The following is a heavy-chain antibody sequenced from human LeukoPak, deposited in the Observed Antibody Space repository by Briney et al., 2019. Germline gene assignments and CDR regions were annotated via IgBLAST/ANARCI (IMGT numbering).Heavy chain of an antibody. CDR3: AKDWRADY. J-gene: IGHJ4*02. Sequence: PGGSLRLSCAASGFTFSNYAMTWVRQAPGKGLEWVSAINDNDDSRKYVDSVKGRFTISRDNSKNTLYLQMNSLRVEDTALYYCAKDWRADYWGQGTLVTVSS. V-gene: IGHV3-23*01. CDR1: GFTFSNYA. CDR2: INDNDDSR.